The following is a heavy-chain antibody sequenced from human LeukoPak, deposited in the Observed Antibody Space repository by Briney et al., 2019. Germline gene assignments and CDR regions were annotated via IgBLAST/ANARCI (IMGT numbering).Heavy chain of an antibody. CDR1: GFTFSSYS. D-gene: IGHD2-15*01. Sequence: GGSLGLSCAASGFTFSSYSMNWVRQAPGKGLEWISYISSGSSTIYYADSVKGRLTISRDNAKNSLYLQMNSLRAEDTAVYYCARDYSVDHWGQGTLVTVSS. CDR3: ARDYSVDH. V-gene: IGHV3-48*01. J-gene: IGHJ4*02. CDR2: ISSGSSTI.